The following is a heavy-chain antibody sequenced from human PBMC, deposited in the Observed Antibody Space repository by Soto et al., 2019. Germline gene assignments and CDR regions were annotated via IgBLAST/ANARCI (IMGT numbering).Heavy chain of an antibody. J-gene: IGHJ6*02. CDR1: GGTFSSYA. V-gene: IGHV1-69*13. CDR2: IIPIFGTA. D-gene: IGHD6-6*01. Sequence: SVKVSCKASGGTFSSYAISWVRQAPGQGLEWMGGIIPIFGTANYAQKFQGRVTITADESTSTAYMELSSLRSEDTAVYYCARVGHSSSSFYYYYGMDVWDQGTTVTVSS. CDR3: ARVGHSSSSFYYYYGMDV.